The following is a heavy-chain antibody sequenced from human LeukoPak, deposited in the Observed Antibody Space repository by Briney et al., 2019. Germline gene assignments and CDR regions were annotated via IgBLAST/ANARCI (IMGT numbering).Heavy chain of an antibody. Sequence: ASVKVSCKPSGYTFTRYGITWVRQARGQGREWMGWTSGYNGDTYYAQKVQGRVTMTTETSTNTAYMELRSRRSDDTAVYYRARDRYSGSYLGNDYFGMDVWGQGTTVTVCS. CDR2: TSGYNGDT. V-gene: IGHV1-18*01. D-gene: IGHD1-26*01. CDR1: GYTFTRYG. CDR3: ARDRYSGSYLGNDYFGMDV. J-gene: IGHJ6*02.